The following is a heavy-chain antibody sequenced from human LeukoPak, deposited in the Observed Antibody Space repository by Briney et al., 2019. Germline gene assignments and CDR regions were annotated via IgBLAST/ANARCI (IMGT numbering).Heavy chain of an antibody. Sequence: GRSLRLSCAASGFTFSSYGMHWVRQAPGKGLEWVAVISYDGSNKYYAVSVKGRFTISRDNSKNTLYLQMNSLRAEDTAVYYCAKDQGDWNDVYFDYWGQGTLVTVSS. V-gene: IGHV3-30*18. J-gene: IGHJ4*02. CDR3: AKDQGDWNDVYFDY. D-gene: IGHD1-1*01. CDR1: GFTFSSYG. CDR2: ISYDGSNK.